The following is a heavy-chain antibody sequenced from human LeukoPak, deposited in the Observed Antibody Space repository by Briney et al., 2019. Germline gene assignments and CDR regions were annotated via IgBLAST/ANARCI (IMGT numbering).Heavy chain of an antibody. V-gene: IGHV3-23*01. CDR3: AKDLRSYCSSTSCYTMDAFDI. Sequence: GGSLRLSCAASGFTFSSYAMSWVRQAPGKGLEWFSAISGSGGSTYYADSVKGRFTISRDNSKNALYLQMNSLRAEDTAVYYCAKDLRSYCSSTSCYTMDAFDIWGQGTMVTVSS. D-gene: IGHD2-2*02. CDR1: GFTFSSYA. J-gene: IGHJ3*02. CDR2: ISGSGGST.